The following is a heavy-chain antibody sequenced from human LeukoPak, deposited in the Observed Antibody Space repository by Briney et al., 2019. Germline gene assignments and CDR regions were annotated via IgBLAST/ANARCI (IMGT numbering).Heavy chain of an antibody. J-gene: IGHJ4*02. V-gene: IGHV3-11*04. CDR2: ISGSSRTI. Sequence: GGSLRLSCAASGFTFSDYYMSWIRQAPGKGLEWVSYISGSSRTIYYADSVKGRFTISRDNAKNSLYLQMNSLRAEDTAVYYCARRNYYDDGGYLCWGQGTLVTVSS. CDR1: GFTFSDYY. D-gene: IGHD3-22*01. CDR3: ARRNYYDDGGYLC.